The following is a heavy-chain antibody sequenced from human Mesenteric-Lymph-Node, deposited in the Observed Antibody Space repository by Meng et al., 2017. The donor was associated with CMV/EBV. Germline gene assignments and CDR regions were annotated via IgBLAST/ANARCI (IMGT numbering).Heavy chain of an antibody. CDR1: SFSSYY. CDR2: IHNSGST. Sequence: SFSSYYWSWIRQPPGKGLELIGEIHNSGSTNYNPSLKSRVTISVDTSKNQFSLKLSSVTAADTAVYYCARSPRGGSSWYFFPRYFDYWGQGTLVTVSS. J-gene: IGHJ4*02. CDR3: ARSPRGGSSWYFFPRYFDY. V-gene: IGHV4-34*01. D-gene: IGHD6-13*01.